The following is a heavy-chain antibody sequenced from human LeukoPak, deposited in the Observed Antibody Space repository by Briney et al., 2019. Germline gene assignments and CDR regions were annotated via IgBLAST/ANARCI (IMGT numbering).Heavy chain of an antibody. D-gene: IGHD2-8*01. CDR1: GYTFTGYY. CDR3: ARRLIGANIVLMVYAQRGWFDP. J-gene: IGHJ5*02. V-gene: IGHV1-2*02. CDR2: INPNSGGT. Sequence: ASVKVSCKASGYTFTGYYMHWVRQAPGQGLEWMGWINPNSGGTNYAQKFQGRVTMTRNTSISTAYMELSSLRSEDTAVYYCARRLIGANIVLMVYAQRGWFDPWGQGTLVTVSS.